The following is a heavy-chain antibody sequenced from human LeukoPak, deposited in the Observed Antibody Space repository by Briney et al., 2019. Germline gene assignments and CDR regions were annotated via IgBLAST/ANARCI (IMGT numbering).Heavy chain of an antibody. J-gene: IGHJ4*02. V-gene: IGHV4-59*12. CDR1: GGSISSYY. Sequence: SETLSLTCTVSGGSISSYYWSWIRQPPGKGLEWIGYIYYSGSTNYNPSLKSRVTISVDTSKNQFSLKLSSVTAADTAVYYCTRDRGQWLVDYWGQGTLVTVSS. CDR3: TRDRGQWLVDY. CDR2: IYYSGST. D-gene: IGHD6-19*01.